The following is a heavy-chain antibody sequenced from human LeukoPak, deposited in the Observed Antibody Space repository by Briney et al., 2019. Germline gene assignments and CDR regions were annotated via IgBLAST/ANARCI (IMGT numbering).Heavy chain of an antibody. J-gene: IGHJ6*02. CDR2: IYYSGST. CDR3: ARHSEPTMVRVFYYYYGMDV. Sequence: PSETLSLTCTVSGGSISSYYWSWIRQPPGKGLEWNGYIYYSGSTNYNPSLKNRVTIPVETPKNQFSLKLRSVTARDPAWYHCARHSEPTMVRVFYYYYGMDVWGQGTTVTVSS. CDR1: GGSISSYY. V-gene: IGHV4-59*08. D-gene: IGHD3-10*01.